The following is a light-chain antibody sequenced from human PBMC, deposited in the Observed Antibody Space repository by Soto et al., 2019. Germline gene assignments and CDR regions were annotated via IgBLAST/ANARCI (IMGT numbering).Light chain of an antibody. J-gene: IGKJ4*01. CDR3: QHTNTVLPLT. V-gene: IGKV1-12*01. CDR2: GSS. Sequence: DIQMTQATSSVSASVGDRVTITSRACQGISNWLACYQQQPGKAPKLLIYGSSSLQSGVPSRVRGGASATHFTLIISSLQPEDFATYYCQHTNTVLPLTFGAGNQVEI. CDR1: QGISNW.